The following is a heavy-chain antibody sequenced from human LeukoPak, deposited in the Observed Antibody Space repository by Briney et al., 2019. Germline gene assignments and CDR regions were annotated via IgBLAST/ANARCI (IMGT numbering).Heavy chain of an antibody. V-gene: IGHV4-34*01. Sequence: PSETLSLTCAVYGGSFSGYYWGWIRQPPGKGLEWIGEINHSGSTNYNPSLKSRVTISVDTSKNQFSLKLSSVTAADTAVYYCARATGATLFDYWGQGTLVTVSS. CDR3: ARATGATLFDY. CDR1: GGSFSGYY. CDR2: INHSGST. D-gene: IGHD1-26*01. J-gene: IGHJ4*02.